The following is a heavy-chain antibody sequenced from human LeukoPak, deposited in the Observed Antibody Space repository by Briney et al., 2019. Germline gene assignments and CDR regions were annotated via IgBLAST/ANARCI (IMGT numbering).Heavy chain of an antibody. V-gene: IGHV3-30*02. D-gene: IGHD1-26*01. CDR3: AKDRSPVGATYFDY. Sequence: GGSLRLSCAAAGFTFSSYGMHWGRQAPGRGLEWVAFIRYDGSNKYYADSVKGRFTISRDNSKNTLYLQMNSLRAEDTAVYYCAKDRSPVGATYFDYWGQGTLVTVSS. CDR2: IRYDGSNK. J-gene: IGHJ4*02. CDR1: GFTFSSYG.